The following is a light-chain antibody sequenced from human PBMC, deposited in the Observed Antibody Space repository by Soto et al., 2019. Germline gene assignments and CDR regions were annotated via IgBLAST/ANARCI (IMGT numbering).Light chain of an antibody. Sequence: EIVLTQSPGTLSLSPGERATLSCRASESVTRSFLAWYQQKPGQAPRLLIYGASSRATDIPDRFSGSGSGTDFTLTIRRLEPEDFAVYYCQQYGSSHLTFGGGTKVEIK. CDR2: GAS. J-gene: IGKJ4*01. CDR1: ESVTRSF. V-gene: IGKV3-20*01. CDR3: QQYGSSHLT.